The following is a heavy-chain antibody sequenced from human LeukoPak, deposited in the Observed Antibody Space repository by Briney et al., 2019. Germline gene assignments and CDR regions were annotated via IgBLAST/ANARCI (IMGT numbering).Heavy chain of an antibody. D-gene: IGHD3-9*01. V-gene: IGHV3-74*03. CDR2: IRPEGTTT. CDR1: GFTFRTYW. CDR3: ARDLDWILFDY. J-gene: IGHJ4*02. Sequence: VGSLRLSCAASGFTFRTYWMHWVSQDPGKGLVWVARIRPEGTTTAYADSVKGRFTISRDNAKNTLFLQMNSLGAEDTAVYYCARDLDWILFDYWGQGTLVTASS.